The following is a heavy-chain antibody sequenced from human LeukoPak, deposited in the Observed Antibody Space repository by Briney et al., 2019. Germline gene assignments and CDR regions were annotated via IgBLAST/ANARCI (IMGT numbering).Heavy chain of an antibody. CDR2: ISYDGSNK. Sequence: GGSLRLSCAASGFTFSSYGMHWVRQAPGKGLEWVAVISYDGSNKYYADSVKGRFTISRDNSKNTLYLQMNSLRAEDTAVYYCAGARGLGPGGWFDPWGQGTLVTVSS. CDR3: AGARGLGPGGWFDP. D-gene: IGHD3-10*01. V-gene: IGHV3-30*03. CDR1: GFTFSSYG. J-gene: IGHJ5*02.